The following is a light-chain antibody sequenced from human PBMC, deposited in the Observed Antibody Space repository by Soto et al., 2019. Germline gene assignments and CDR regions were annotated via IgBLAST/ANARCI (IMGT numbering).Light chain of an antibody. J-gene: IGLJ1*01. Sequence: QSVLTQPPSASGTPGQRVTISCSGSSSNIGSNYVYWYQQLPGTAPKLLIYRNSQRPSGVPDRFSGSKSGTSASLAISGLRSEDEADFYCAAWDDSLSDRVFGTGTKVTVL. CDR3: AAWDDSLSDRV. V-gene: IGLV1-47*01. CDR1: SSNIGSNY. CDR2: RNS.